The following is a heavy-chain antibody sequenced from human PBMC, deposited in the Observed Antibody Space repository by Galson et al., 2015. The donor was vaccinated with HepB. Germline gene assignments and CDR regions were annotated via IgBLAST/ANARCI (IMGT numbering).Heavy chain of an antibody. CDR1: GFIFSTSS. D-gene: IGHD3-3*01. V-gene: IGHV3-64*04. CDR3: AKDQKIWSGYYYVMDV. CDR2: VHTDGYT. Sequence: SLRLSCAASGFIFSTSSMHWVRQAPGKGLESASGVHTDGYTYYAESVKGRFTISRDNSKNTLYLQMNSLRAEDTAVYYCAKDQKIWSGYYYVMDVWGQGTTVTVSS. J-gene: IGHJ6*02.